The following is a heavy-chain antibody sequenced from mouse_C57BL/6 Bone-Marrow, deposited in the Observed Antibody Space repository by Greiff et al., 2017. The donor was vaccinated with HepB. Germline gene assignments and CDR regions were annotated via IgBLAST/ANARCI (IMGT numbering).Heavy chain of an antibody. Sequence: EVQLQQSGPELVKPGASVKISCKASGYSFTGYYMNWVKQSPEKSLEWIGEINPSTGGTTYNQKFKAKATLTVDKSSSTAYMQPKSLTSEDSAVYYCARNGSFAYWGQGTLVTVSA. CDR2: INPSTGGT. J-gene: IGHJ3*01. V-gene: IGHV1-42*01. CDR3: ARNGSFAY. CDR1: GYSFTGYY.